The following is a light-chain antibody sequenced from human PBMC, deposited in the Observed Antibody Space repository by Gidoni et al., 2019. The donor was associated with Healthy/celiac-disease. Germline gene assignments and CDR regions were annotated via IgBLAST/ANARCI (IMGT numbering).Light chain of an antibody. CDR3: MQALQISIT. CDR2: LGS. CDR1: QSLLHSNGYNY. V-gene: IGKV2-28*01. Sequence: DIVMTQSPLSLPVTPGEQASISCRSSQSLLHSNGYNYLDWYLQKPGQSPQLLIYLGSNRASGVPDRFSGSGSGTDFTLKISRVEAEDVGVYYCMQALQISITFXXXTRLEIK. J-gene: IGKJ5*01.